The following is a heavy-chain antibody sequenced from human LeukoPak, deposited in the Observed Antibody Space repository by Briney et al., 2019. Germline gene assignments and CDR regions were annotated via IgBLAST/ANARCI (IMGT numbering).Heavy chain of an antibody. V-gene: IGHV1-69*13. CDR2: IIPIFGTA. J-gene: IGHJ4*02. Sequence: ASVKVSCKASGGTFSSYAISWVRQAPGQGLEWMGGIIPIFGTANYAQKFQGRVTITADESTSTAYMELRSLRSDDTAVYYCARLTWRWLQQFDYWGQGTLVTVSS. CDR1: GGTFSSYA. CDR3: ARLTWRWLQQFDY. D-gene: IGHD5-24*01.